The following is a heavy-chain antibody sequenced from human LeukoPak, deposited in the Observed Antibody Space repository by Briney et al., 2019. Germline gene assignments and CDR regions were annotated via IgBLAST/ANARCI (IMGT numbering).Heavy chain of an antibody. CDR1: GYTFTGYY. CDR3: ARGDYYDSSVYYYD. Sequence: ASVTVSCKASGYTFTGYYIHWVRQAPGQGLEWMGWINPNSGGTNYAQKFQGRVTMTRDTSISTAYMDLSSLRSDDTAVYYCARGDYYDSSVYYYDWGQGTLVTVSS. CDR2: INPNSGGT. V-gene: IGHV1-2*02. D-gene: IGHD3-22*01. J-gene: IGHJ4*02.